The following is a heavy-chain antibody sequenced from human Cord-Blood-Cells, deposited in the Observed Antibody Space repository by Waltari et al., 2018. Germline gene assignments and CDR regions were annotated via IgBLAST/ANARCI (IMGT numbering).Heavy chain of an antibody. D-gene: IGHD1-26*01. V-gene: IGHV3-7*04. CDR2: VKQDGSEK. CDR3: ARVSGSYYGAFDI. Sequence: EVQLVESGGGLVQPGGSLRLSCAASGFTFSSYWMSWVRQAPGKGREWVANVKQDGSEKYYVDSGKGRVTISRDNAKNSLYLQMNSLRAEDTAVYYCARVSGSYYGAFDIWGQGTMVTVSS. J-gene: IGHJ3*02. CDR1: GFTFSSYW.